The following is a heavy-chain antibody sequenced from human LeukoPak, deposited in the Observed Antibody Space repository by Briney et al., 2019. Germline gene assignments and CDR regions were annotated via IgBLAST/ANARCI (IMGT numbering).Heavy chain of an antibody. D-gene: IGHD3-3*01. CDR2: INHSGST. CDR1: GGSFSGYY. J-gene: IGHJ4*02. V-gene: IGHV4-34*01. Sequence: SETLSLTCAVYGGSFSGYYWSWIRQPPGKGLEWIGEINHSGSTNYNPSLKSRVTISVDTSKNQFSLKLSSVTAAGTAVYYCARVVARYYDFWSGLYYFDYWGQGTLVTVSS. CDR3: ARVVARYYDFWSGLYYFDY.